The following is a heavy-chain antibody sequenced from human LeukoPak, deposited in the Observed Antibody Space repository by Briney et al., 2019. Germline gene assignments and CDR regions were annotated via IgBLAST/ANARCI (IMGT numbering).Heavy chain of an antibody. V-gene: IGHV3-30*18. D-gene: IGHD1/OR15-1a*01. J-gene: IGHJ6*03. CDR1: EFTFSSYA. CDR3: AKDSYWTNLLSHMDV. Sequence: GGSLRLSCVGSEFTFSSYAVSWVRQAPGKGLEWVAVISYDGSNKYYADSVKGRFTISRDNSKNTLYLQMNSLRAGDTAVYYCAKDSYWTNLLSHMDVWGKGTTVTVSS. CDR2: ISYDGSNK.